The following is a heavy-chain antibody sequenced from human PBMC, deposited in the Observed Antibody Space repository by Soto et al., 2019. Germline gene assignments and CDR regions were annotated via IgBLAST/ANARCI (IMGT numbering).Heavy chain of an antibody. D-gene: IGHD3-22*01. CDR1: GFTFSSYG. CDR3: AEGSLLYYYESSGYSY. J-gene: IGHJ4*02. CDR2: ISYDGSYR. Sequence: GGSLRLSCAASGFTFSSYGMHWVRQAPGKGLEWVAVISYDGSYRYYADSVKGRFTISRDNSKNTLYLQMNSLRAEDTAVYYCAEGSLLYYYESSGYSYWGQGTLVTVSS. V-gene: IGHV3-30*18.